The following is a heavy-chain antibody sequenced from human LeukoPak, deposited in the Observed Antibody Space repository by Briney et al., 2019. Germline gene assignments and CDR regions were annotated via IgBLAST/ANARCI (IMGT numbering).Heavy chain of an antibody. CDR2: INPNSGGT. CDR3: ARSLGATNAFDI. D-gene: IGHD1-26*01. V-gene: IGHV1-2*02. Sequence: ASVNVSCKASGYTFTGYYMHWVRQAPGQGLEWMGWINPNSGGTNYAQKFQGRVTMTRDTSISTAYMELSRLRSDDTAVYYCARSLGATNAFDIWGQGTMVTVSS. CDR1: GYTFTGYY. J-gene: IGHJ3*02.